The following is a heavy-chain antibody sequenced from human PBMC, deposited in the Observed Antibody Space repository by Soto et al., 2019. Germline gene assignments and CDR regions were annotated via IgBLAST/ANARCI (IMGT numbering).Heavy chain of an antibody. D-gene: IGHD3-22*01. J-gene: IGHJ4*02. V-gene: IGHV4-61*01. Sequence: SETLSLTCTVSGGSISSSSYYWSWIRQPPGKGLEWIAYIYYTGSTNYNPSLKSRVTLSADTSKNQFSLKLISVTAADTAMYYCARVDSSGSYFDYWGQGTLVTVSS. CDR3: ARVDSSGSYFDY. CDR1: GGSISSSSYY. CDR2: IYYTGST.